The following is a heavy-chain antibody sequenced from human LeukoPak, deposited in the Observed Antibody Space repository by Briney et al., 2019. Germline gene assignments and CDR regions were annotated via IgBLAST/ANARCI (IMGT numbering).Heavy chain of an antibody. CDR1: GFTFSSYG. D-gene: IGHD3/OR15-3a*01. V-gene: IGHV3-33*01. CDR2: IWYDGSNK. CDR3: AREWTRTGPFDY. J-gene: IGHJ4*02. Sequence: GGSLRLSCAASGFTFSSYGMHWVRQAPGKGLKWVAVIWYDGSNKYYADSVKGRFTISRDNSKNTLYLQMNSLRAEDTAVYYCAREWTRTGPFDYWGQGTLVTVSS.